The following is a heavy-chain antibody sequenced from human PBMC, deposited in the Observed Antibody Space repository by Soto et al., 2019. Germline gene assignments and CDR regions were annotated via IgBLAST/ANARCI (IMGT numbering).Heavy chain of an antibody. V-gene: IGHV4-31*03. J-gene: IGHJ5*02. CDR3: ASQFSDWNGQILGWFDL. Sequence: QVQLQESGPGLVKPSQTLSLTCTVSGGSISSGGYYWSWIRQHPGKGLEWIGYIYYSGSTYYNPSLKSRVTISVDTSKNQFTLKLSSVTAADTAVYYCASQFSDWNGQILGWFDLWGQGTLVTVAS. CDR2: IYYSGST. CDR1: GGSISSGGYY. D-gene: IGHD1-1*01.